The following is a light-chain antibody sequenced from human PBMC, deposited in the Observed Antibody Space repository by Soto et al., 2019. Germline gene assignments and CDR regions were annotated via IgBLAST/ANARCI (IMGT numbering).Light chain of an antibody. V-gene: IGKV3-11*01. J-gene: IGKJ1*01. CDR3: QQRTDGWT. Sequence: EIVLTQSRATLSLSPGERATLSCRASQSVGSSLGWYQQKPGQPPRLLIYDASKRVTGIPARFSGSGSGTDFTLAISSLEPEDFAVYFCQQRTDGWTFGQGTKVDIK. CDR1: QSVGSS. CDR2: DAS.